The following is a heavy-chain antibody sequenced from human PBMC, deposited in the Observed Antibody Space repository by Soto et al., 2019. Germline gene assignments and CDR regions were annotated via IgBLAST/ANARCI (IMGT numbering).Heavy chain of an antibody. CDR1: GGTFRTAA. CDR2: IMPVFRTP. CDR3: ARDNDRPQLGGNYYYILDV. Sequence: QVQLEQSGAEVKKPGSSVKVSCKASGGTFRTAAISWVRQPPGQGLEWMGGIMPVFRTPDYAQKFQGRVTITADESTNTAYMELSGLRSDDTAVYYCARDNDRPQLGGNYYYILDVWGQGTTITVSS. J-gene: IGHJ6*02. D-gene: IGHD2-8*01. V-gene: IGHV1-69*12.